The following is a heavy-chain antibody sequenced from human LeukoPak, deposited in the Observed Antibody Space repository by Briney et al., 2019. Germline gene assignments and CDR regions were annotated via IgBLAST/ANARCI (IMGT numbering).Heavy chain of an antibody. CDR1: GGTFSSYA. CDR2: INPNSGGT. Sequence: ASVKVSCKASGGTFSSYAISWVRQAPGQGLEWMGRINPNSGGTNYAQKFQSRVTMTRDTSISTAYMELSRLRSDDTAVYYCARGGGYCSGGSCYSTPEYFQHWGQGTLVTVSS. V-gene: IGHV1-2*06. CDR3: ARGGGYCSGGSCYSTPEYFQH. D-gene: IGHD2-15*01. J-gene: IGHJ1*01.